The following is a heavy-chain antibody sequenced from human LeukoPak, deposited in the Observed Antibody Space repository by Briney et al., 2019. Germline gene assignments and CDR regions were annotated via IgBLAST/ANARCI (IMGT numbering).Heavy chain of an antibody. D-gene: IGHD6-19*01. CDR1: GFTFDDYA. V-gene: IGHV3-9*01. CDR2: ISWNSGSI. CDR3: AKDLGSSGWELFDY. J-gene: IGHJ4*02. Sequence: PGGSLRLSCAASGFTFDDYAMHWVRQAPGKGPEWVSGISWNSGSIGYADSVKGRFTISRDNAKNSLYLQMNSLRAEDTALYYCAKDLGSSGWELFDYWGQGTLVTVSS.